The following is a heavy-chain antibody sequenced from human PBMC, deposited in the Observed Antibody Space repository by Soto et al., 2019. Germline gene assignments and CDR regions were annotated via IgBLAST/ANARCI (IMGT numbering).Heavy chain of an antibody. J-gene: IGHJ4*02. CDR1: GGSISSSSYY. CDR2: IYYSGST. Sequence: SETLSLTCTVSGGSISSSSYYWGWIRQPPGKGLEWIGSIYYSGSTYYNPSLKSRVTISVDTSKNQFSLKLSSVTAADTAEYYCARIYCTSNSCYTFDYWGQGTLVTVSS. V-gene: IGHV4-39*01. CDR3: ARIYCTSNSCYTFDY. D-gene: IGHD2-2*02.